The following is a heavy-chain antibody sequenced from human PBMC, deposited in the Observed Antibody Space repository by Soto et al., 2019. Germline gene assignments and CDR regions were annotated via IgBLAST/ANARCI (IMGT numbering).Heavy chain of an antibody. Sequence: EVQLVESGGGLVQPGESLRLSCAASGFTFNTYSMNWVRQAPGKGLEWVSYISISSSTIYYADSVKGRFTISRDNAKNLLYLQMNSLRAGDTAVYYCARSVRDSRSAGMDVWGQGTTVIVSS. CDR3: ARSVRDSRSAGMDV. CDR1: GFTFNTYS. V-gene: IGHV3-48*01. CDR2: ISISSSTI. J-gene: IGHJ6*02. D-gene: IGHD3-22*01.